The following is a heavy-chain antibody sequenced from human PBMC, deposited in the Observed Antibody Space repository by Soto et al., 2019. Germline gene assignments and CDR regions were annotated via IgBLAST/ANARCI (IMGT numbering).Heavy chain of an antibody. J-gene: IGHJ4*02. CDR3: ASGRIVGGSYCDY. CDR2: INHSGST. CDR1: GGSFSGYY. Sequence: QVQLQQWGAGLLKPSETLSLTCAVYGGSFSGYYWSWIRQPPGKGLEWIGEINHSGSTNYNPSLKRRVXXSXDXXKNQFSLKLSSVTAADTAVYYCASGRIVGGSYCDYWGQGTLVTVSS. V-gene: IGHV4-34*01. D-gene: IGHD1-26*01.